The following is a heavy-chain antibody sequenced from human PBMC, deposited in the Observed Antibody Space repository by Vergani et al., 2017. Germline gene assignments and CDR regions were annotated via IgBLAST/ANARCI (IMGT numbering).Heavy chain of an antibody. CDR3: ARSDSNYVXFDY. J-gene: IGHJ4*02. V-gene: IGHV4-38-2*01. Sequence: QVQLQESGPGLVKPSETLSLTCAVSGYFISSGFYWGWIRQPPGKGLEWIASIYHSGSTYYNPSLKSRVSISKDTSKNQFSLKLSSVTAADTAVYYCARSDSNYVXFDYWGQGTLVTVSS. CDR2: IYHSGST. CDR1: GYFISSGFY. D-gene: IGHD4-11*01.